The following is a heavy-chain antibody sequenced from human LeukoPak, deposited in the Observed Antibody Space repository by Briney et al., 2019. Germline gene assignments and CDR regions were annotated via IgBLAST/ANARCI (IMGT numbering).Heavy chain of an antibody. CDR2: INHSGST. V-gene: IGHV4-34*01. Sequence: SETLSLTCAVYGGSFSGYYWSWIRQPPGKGLEWIGEINHSGSTNYNPSLKSRVTISVDTSKNQFSLKLSSVPAAYTAVYYCARGYYDFWSGYYTSSYYWGQGTLVTVSS. D-gene: IGHD3-3*01. J-gene: IGHJ4*02. CDR3: ARGYYDFWSGYYTSSYY. CDR1: GGSFSGYY.